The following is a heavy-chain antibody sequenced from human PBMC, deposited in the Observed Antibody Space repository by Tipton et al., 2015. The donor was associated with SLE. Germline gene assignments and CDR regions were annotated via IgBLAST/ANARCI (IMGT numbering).Heavy chain of an antibody. J-gene: IGHJ4*02. D-gene: IGHD6-19*01. Sequence: LRLSCTVSGGSISSSSYYWSWIRQPPGKGLEWIGYIYYSGSTNYNPSLKSRVTISVDTSKNQFSLKLSSVTAADTAVYYCARGPLIAVPGEGYWGQGTLVTVSS. CDR1: GGSISSSSYY. CDR3: ARGPLIAVPGEGY. V-gene: IGHV4-61*05. CDR2: IYYSGST.